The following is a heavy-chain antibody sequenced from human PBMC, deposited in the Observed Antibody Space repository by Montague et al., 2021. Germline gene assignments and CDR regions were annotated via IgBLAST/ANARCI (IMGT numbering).Heavy chain of an antibody. D-gene: IGHD2-15*01. CDR2: IKQDGSEK. V-gene: IGHV3-7*01. Sequence: SLRLSCAASEFTFSSYWMTWVRQAPGKGLEWLANIKQDGSEKYYADSVKGRFTISRDNAKNSLYLQMNSLRAEDTAVYYCARDYWVSDYWGQGTLITVSS. CDR1: EFTFSSYW. J-gene: IGHJ4*02. CDR3: ARDYWVSDY.